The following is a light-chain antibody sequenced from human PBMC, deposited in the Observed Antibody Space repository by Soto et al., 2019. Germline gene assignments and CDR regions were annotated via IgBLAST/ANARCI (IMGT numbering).Light chain of an antibody. CDR2: DVN. CDR1: SSDIGGYGY. V-gene: IGLV2-14*03. CDR3: TSYSSGSTHVI. J-gene: IGLJ2*01. Sequence: QSALTQPASVSGSPGQSITLSCTGTSSDIGGYGYVSWYQRHPGKAPKLIIYDVNNRPSGVSDRFSGSKSGNTASLTNSGLQAEDEADYYCTSYSSGSTHVIFGGGTQLTVL.